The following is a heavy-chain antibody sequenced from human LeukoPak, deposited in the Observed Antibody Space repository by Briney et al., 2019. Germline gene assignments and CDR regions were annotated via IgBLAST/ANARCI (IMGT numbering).Heavy chain of an antibody. CDR2: INPNSGDT. D-gene: IGHD6-19*01. CDR3: ARDRPYSSGWYSCFDY. J-gene: IGHJ4*02. CDR1: GYTFTGYY. Sequence: ASVKVSCKASGYTFTGYYMHWVRQAPGQGLEWMGWINPNSGDTNYAQKFQGWVTMTRDTSISTAYMELSRLRSDDTAVYYCARDRPYSSGWYSCFDYWGQGTLVTVSP. V-gene: IGHV1-2*04.